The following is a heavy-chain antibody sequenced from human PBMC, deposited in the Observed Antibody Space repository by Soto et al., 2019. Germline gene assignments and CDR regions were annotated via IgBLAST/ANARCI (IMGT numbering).Heavy chain of an antibody. D-gene: IGHD3-10*01. CDR2: IIPIFGTA. V-gene: IGHV1-69*12. J-gene: IGHJ4*02. Sequence: QVQLVQSGAEVKKPGSSVKVSCKASGGTFSSYAISWVRQAPGQGLEWIGGIIPIFGTANYAQKFQGRVTITADESTSTAYMELSSLRSEDTAVYYCARWYYYGSGSYASDYWGQGTLVTVSS. CDR3: ARWYYYGSGSYASDY. CDR1: GGTFSSYA.